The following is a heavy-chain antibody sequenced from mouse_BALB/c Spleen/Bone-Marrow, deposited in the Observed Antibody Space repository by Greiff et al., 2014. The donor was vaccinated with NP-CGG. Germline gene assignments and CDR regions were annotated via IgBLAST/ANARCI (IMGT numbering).Heavy chain of an antibody. CDR3: ARNHRGYYFDY. Sequence: QVQLQQPGPGLVQPSQSLSITCTVSGFSLSSYGVHWVRQSPGKGLEWLGVIWSGGSTDYNAAFISRLTISKDNSKSQVFLKMTSLQANDTAIYYCARNHRGYYFDYWGQGTTLTVSS. D-gene: IGHD3-1*01. J-gene: IGHJ2*01. V-gene: IGHV2-2*02. CDR2: IWSGGST. CDR1: GFSLSSYG.